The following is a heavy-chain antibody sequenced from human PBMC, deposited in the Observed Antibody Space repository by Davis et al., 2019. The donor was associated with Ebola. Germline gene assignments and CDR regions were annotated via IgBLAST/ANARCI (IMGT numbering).Heavy chain of an antibody. V-gene: IGHV3-48*02. CDR2: ISGSGGST. CDR1: GFTFSAYS. J-gene: IGHJ4*02. CDR3: ARDRRDGYNPLDY. D-gene: IGHD5-24*01. Sequence: GESLKISCVGSGFTFSAYSMNWVRQAPGKGLEWVSAISGSGGSTYYADSVKGRFTISRDNAKNSLYLQMNSLRDEDTAVYYCARDRRDGYNPLDYWGQGTLVTVSS.